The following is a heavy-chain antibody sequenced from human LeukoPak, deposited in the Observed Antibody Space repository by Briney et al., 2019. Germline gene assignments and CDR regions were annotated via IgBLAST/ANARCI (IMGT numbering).Heavy chain of an antibody. D-gene: IGHD2-15*01. CDR1: GYSFTSHW. V-gene: IGHV5-51*01. J-gene: IGHJ3*02. Sequence: GESLKISCKGSGYSFTSHWIGWVRQMPGKGLEWMGIIYPGDSDTRNSPSFQGQVTISADKSISTAYLQWSSLKASDTAMYYCARHSGSAQHAFDIWGQGTMVTVSS. CDR3: ARHSGSAQHAFDI. CDR2: IYPGDSDT.